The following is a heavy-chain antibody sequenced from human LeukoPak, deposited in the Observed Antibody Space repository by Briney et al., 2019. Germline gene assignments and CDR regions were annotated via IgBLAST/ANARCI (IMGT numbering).Heavy chain of an antibody. CDR3: AKSKIVVVSDAFDI. D-gene: IGHD3-22*01. CDR1: GFTFSRYW. CDR2: IKEDGSEK. V-gene: IGHV3-7*03. J-gene: IGHJ3*02. Sequence: GGSLRLSCAASGFTFSRYWMNWVRQAPGKGLEWVASIKEDGSEKYYVDSVKGRFTISRDNSKNTLYLQMNSLRAEDTAVYYCAKSKIVVVSDAFDIWGQGTMVTVSS.